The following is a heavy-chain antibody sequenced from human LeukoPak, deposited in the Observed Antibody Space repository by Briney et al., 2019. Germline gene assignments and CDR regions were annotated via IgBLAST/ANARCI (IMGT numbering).Heavy chain of an antibody. CDR1: GGSFSGYY. J-gene: IGHJ3*02. Sequence: SETLSLTCAVYGGSFSGYYWSWIRQPPGKGLEWIGEINHSGSTNYNPSLKSRVTISVDTSKNQFSLKLSSVTAADTAVYYCARLYSGSRDAFDIWGQGTMVTVSS. CDR2: INHSGST. D-gene: IGHD1-26*01. CDR3: ARLYSGSRDAFDI. V-gene: IGHV4-34*01.